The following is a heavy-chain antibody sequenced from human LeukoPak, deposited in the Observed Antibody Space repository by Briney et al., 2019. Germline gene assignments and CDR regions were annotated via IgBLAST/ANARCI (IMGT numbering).Heavy chain of an antibody. Sequence: SETLSLTCAVYGGSFSGYYWSWIRQPAGKGLEWIGRIYTSGSTNHNPSLKSRVTMSVDTSKNQFSLKLSSVTAADTAVYYCARGARYCSSTSCYGNWFDPWGQGTLVTVSS. CDR1: GGSFSGYY. CDR3: ARGARYCSSTSCYGNWFDP. J-gene: IGHJ5*02. V-gene: IGHV4-59*10. CDR2: IYTSGST. D-gene: IGHD2-2*01.